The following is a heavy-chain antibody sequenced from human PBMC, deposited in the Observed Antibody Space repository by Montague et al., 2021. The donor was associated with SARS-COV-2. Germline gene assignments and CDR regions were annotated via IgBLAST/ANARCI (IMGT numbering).Heavy chain of an antibody. CDR2: IWYDGSNK. D-gene: IGHD5-18*01. J-gene: IGHJ4*02. CDR1: GFTFSSYG. CDR3: ARDSVAMVYGTRYYFDY. Sequence: PLRLSCAASGFTFSSYGMHWVRQAPGKGLEWVAVIWYDGSNKYYADSVKGRFTISRDNSKNTLYLQMNSLRAEDTAVYYCARDSVAMVYGTRYYFDYWGQGTLVTVSS. V-gene: IGHV3-33*01.